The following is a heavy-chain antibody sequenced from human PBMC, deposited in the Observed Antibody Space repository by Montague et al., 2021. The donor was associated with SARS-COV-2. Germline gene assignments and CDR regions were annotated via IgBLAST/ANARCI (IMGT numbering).Heavy chain of an antibody. D-gene: IGHD3-3*01. V-gene: IGHV3-13*01. CDR2: IGTAGDT. CDR1: GFTFSSHD. J-gene: IGHJ6*04. CDR3: ARAHADSVYHFWSGSVTSTSLDV. Sequence: SLRLSCAASGFTFSSHDMHWVRQSPGKGLQWVSAIGTAGDTYHEGSVEGRFTISREDAKSSLSLQMTSLTAGDTAVYYCARAHADSVYHFWSGSVTSTSLDVWGKGTAVTVSS.